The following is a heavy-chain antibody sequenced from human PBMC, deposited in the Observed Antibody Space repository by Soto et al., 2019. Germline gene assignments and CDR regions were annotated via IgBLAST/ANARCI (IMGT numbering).Heavy chain of an antibody. CDR1: GFTFSSYA. J-gene: IGHJ5*02. D-gene: IGHD3-3*01. Sequence: GGSLRLSCAASGFTFSSYAMHWVRQAPGKGLEWVAVISYDGSNKYYADSVKGRFTISRDNSKNTLYLQMNSLRAEDTAVYYCARDSSYDFWSGKNWFDPWGQGTLVTVSS. CDR2: ISYDGSNK. V-gene: IGHV3-30-3*01. CDR3: ARDSSYDFWSGKNWFDP.